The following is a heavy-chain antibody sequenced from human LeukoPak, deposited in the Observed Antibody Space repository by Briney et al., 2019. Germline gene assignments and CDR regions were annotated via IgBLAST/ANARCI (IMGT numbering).Heavy chain of an antibody. CDR1: GFTFSNYG. CDR2: VSYEGKSQ. Sequence: GGSLRLSCATSGFTFSNYGMHWVRQAPGKGLEWVAVVSYEGKSQYYADSVRGRFTISRDNSKNTLYLQMNSLRGDDAAVYYCAKEGTAQISTWYDYWGQGTLVTVSS. D-gene: IGHD6-13*01. J-gene: IGHJ4*02. V-gene: IGHV3-30*18. CDR3: AKEGTAQISTWYDY.